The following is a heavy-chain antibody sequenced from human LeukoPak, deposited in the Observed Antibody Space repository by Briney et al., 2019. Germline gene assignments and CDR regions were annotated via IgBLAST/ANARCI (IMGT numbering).Heavy chain of an antibody. J-gene: IGHJ3*02. D-gene: IGHD4/OR15-4a*01. CDR1: GGTFTTFA. CDR3: ARVGGRYLANAFDI. CDR2: IIPILGIA. V-gene: IGHV1-69*04. Sequence: ASVKVSCKASGGTFTTFAINWVRQAPGQGLEWMGRIIPILGIANYAQKFQGRVTITADKSTSTAYMELSSLRSEDTAVYYCARVGGRYLANAFDIWGQGTMVTVSS.